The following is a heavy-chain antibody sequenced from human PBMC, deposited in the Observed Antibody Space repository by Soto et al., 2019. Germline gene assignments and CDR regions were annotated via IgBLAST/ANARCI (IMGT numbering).Heavy chain of an antibody. D-gene: IGHD2-2*01. CDR1: GFTFSSYG. CDR2: IWYDGSNK. CDR3: ARDVGGGGAVHCSSTSCYRPPGSY. Sequence: QVQLVESGGGVVQPGRSLRLSCAASGFTFSSYGMHWVRQAPGKGLEWVAVIWYDGSNKYYADSVKGRFTISRDNSKNTLDVQMQSLRGEDTAVYYCARDVGGGGAVHCSSTSCYRPPGSYWGQGTLVTVSS. J-gene: IGHJ4*02. V-gene: IGHV3-33*01.